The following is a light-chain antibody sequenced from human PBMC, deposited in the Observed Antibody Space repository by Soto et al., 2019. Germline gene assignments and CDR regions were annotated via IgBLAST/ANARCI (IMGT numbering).Light chain of an antibody. V-gene: IGKV3-11*01. CDR3: KQRINLPIT. CDR1: KSVGSQ. Sequence: LTLLPLYRSTPSCMAHKSVGSQLDWFLQKPGQPPRLLIYVASYRASGIPDRFSGSGSGTDFTVTISRVEAEDAGVYYCKQRINLPITFGQGTRLEIK. J-gene: IGKJ5*01. CDR2: VAS.